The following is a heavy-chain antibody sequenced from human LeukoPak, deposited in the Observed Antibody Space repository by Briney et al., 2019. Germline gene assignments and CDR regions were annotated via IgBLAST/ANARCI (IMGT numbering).Heavy chain of an antibody. J-gene: IGHJ4*02. Sequence: GGSLRLSCAASGFTFSSYEMSWVRQAPGKGLEWVSYISTGVSTIYYPDSVRGRFTISRDNAKNSLFLQMNSLRAEDTAVYYCARGPSGYHNTGGQGTLVTVSS. V-gene: IGHV3-48*03. CDR2: ISTGVSTI. CDR1: GFTFSSYE. D-gene: IGHD5-12*01. CDR3: ARGPSGYHNT.